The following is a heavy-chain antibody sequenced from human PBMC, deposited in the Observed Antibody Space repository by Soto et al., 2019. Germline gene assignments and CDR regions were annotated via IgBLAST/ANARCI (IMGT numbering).Heavy chain of an antibody. CDR3: AKDRRNTAMVLFDY. CDR1: GFTFSSYA. CDR2: ISGSGGST. D-gene: IGHD5-18*01. Sequence: GALRLSCAASGFTFSSYAMSWVRQAPGKGLELVSAISGSGGSTYYADSVKGRFTISRDNSKNTLYLQMNSLRAEDTAVYYCAKDRRNTAMVLFDYWGQGTLVTVSS. J-gene: IGHJ4*02. V-gene: IGHV3-23*01.